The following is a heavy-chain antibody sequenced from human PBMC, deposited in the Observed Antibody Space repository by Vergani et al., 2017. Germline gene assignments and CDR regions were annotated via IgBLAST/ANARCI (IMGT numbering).Heavy chain of an antibody. CDR3: VKDAGSYENFFDS. V-gene: IGHV3-30*02. J-gene: IGHJ4*02. Sequence: QVQLVESAGGVVQPGGSLRLSCAASGFTFSNFGMHWIRQAPGKGLEWLAYIGKDGINTRYRDAVKGRFTVSRDNSRDTLYLQMNSLRPEDTATYYCVKDAGSYENFFDSWGQGTLVTVSS. CDR2: IGKDGINT. D-gene: IGHD1-26*01. CDR1: GFTFSNFG.